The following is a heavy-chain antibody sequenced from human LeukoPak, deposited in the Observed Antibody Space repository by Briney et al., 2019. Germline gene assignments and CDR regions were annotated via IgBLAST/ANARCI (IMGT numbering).Heavy chain of an antibody. D-gene: IGHD6-13*01. CDR1: GFTFSSYG. CDR2: ISYGGSNK. V-gene: IGHV3-30*18. J-gene: IGHJ4*02. CDR3: AKTGGYSSSARGGGIDY. Sequence: GGSLRLSCAASGFTFSSYGMHWVRQAPGKGLEWVAVISYGGSNKYYADSVKGRFTISRDNSKNTLYLQMNSLRAEDTAVYYCAKTGGYSSSARGGGIDYWGQGTLVTVSS.